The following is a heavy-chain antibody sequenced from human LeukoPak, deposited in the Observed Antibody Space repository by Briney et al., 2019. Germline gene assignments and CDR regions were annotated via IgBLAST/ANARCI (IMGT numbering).Heavy chain of an antibody. Sequence: SETLSLTCTVSGGSISSGRYYWSWIRQPAGKGLEWIGRIYISGTTNYNPSLKSRVTISVDTSKNQFSLKLSSVTAADTAVYYCARGSVDFWSGYYAGTPYYYMDVWGKGTTVTVSS. V-gene: IGHV4-61*02. J-gene: IGHJ6*03. D-gene: IGHD3-3*01. CDR3: ARGSVDFWSGYYAGTPYYYMDV. CDR2: IYISGTT. CDR1: GGSISSGRYY.